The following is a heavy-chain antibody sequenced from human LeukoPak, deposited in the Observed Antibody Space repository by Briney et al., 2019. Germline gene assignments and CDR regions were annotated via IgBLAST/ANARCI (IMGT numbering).Heavy chain of an antibody. D-gene: IGHD1-1*01. CDR1: AGSISSSNW. J-gene: IGHJ4*02. CDR2: IYLYGTT. V-gene: IGHV4-4*02. Sequence: PSETLSLTCAVSAGSISSSNWWSWVRPSPVKGLEWIGEIYLYGTTNYNPSLKSRVTMSVDRSKNQFSLKLSSVTAADTAVYYCARARAARYTPPFFDYWGQGTLVTVSS. CDR3: ARARAARYTPPFFDY.